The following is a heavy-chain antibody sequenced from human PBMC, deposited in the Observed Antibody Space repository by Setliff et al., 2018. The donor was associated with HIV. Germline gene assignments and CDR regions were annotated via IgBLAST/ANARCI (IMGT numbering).Heavy chain of an antibody. Sequence: GGSLRLSCAASGFTFSTFPMHWLRQAPGKELEWVAVISSDGNDKYNADSVNGRFTISRDNSENTLYRQMNGLRSEDTAVYYCARVTSDRSGYYWGYYFDYWGQGTRVTVSS. CDR3: ARVTSDRSGYYWGYYFDY. D-gene: IGHD3-22*01. J-gene: IGHJ4*02. CDR1: GFTFSTFP. V-gene: IGHV3-30*04. CDR2: ISSDGNDK.